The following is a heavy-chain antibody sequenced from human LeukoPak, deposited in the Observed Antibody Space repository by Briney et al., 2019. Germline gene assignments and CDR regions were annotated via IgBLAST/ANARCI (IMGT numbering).Heavy chain of an antibody. CDR3: AKDLLAYCGGDCYSGGFDY. CDR1: GFTFSSYG. J-gene: IGHJ4*02. V-gene: IGHV3-30*18. D-gene: IGHD2-21*02. CDR2: ISYDGSNK. Sequence: PGGSLRLSCAASGFTFSSYGMHWVRQAPGKGLEWVAVISYDGSNKYYADSVKGRFTISRDNSKNTLYLQMNSLRAEDTAVYYCAKDLLAYCGGDCYSGGFDYWGQGTLVTVSS.